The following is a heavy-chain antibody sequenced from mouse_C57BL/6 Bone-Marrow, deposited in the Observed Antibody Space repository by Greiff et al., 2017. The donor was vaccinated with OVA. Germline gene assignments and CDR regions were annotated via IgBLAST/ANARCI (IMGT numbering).Heavy chain of an antibody. D-gene: IGHD1-1*01. V-gene: IGHV1-55*01. CDR3: ARRYYGSSWYFDV. Sequence: QVQLQQPGAELVKPGASVKMSCKASGYTFTSYWITWVKQRPGQGLEWIGDIYPGSGSPNYNENFKSKATLTVDTSSSTAYMQLSSLTSEDAAVYYCARRYYGSSWYFDVWGTGTTVTVSS. CDR1: GYTFTSYW. CDR2: IYPGSGSP. J-gene: IGHJ1*03.